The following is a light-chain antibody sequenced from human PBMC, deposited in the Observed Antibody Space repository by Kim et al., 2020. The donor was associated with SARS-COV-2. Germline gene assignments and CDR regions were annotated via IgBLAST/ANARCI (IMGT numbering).Light chain of an antibody. Sequence: AIRVTQSPSSLSASVGDSVTITCRASQDIGSELGWYLQKPGKAPQLLIRGASNVHSGVPSRFSGSGFGTEFTLTISSLQPEDFATYCCLQDWSYPLTFGQGTRLEIK. J-gene: IGKJ5*01. CDR1: QDIGSE. CDR3: LQDWSYPLT. V-gene: IGKV1-6*01. CDR2: GAS.